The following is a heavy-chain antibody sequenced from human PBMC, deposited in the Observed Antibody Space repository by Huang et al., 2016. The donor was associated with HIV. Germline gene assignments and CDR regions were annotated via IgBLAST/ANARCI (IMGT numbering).Heavy chain of an antibody. CDR3: ARQVDGFRSHFDF. Sequence: EVLLVQSGAELKEPGESLKISCKASGYGFSSYWIGWVRQTPGKGLEWMVIIYPRDAETKYSPSFDGQVTISADKSTRTAYLQWESLKAPDTAIYFCARQVDGFRSHFDFWGQGTLVSVSS. V-gene: IGHV5-51*01. D-gene: IGHD5-18*01. CDR2: IYPRDAET. J-gene: IGHJ4*02. CDR1: GYGFSSYW.